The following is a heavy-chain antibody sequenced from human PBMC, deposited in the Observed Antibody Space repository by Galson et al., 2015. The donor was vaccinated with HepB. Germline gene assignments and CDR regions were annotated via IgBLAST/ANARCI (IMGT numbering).Heavy chain of an antibody. D-gene: IGHD5-12*01. CDR2: ISSSSSYT. CDR1: GFTFSDYY. V-gene: IGHV3-11*06. J-gene: IGHJ4*02. Sequence: SLRLSCAASGFTFSDYYMSWIRQAPGKGLEWVSYISSSSSYTNYADSVKGRFTISRDNAKNSLFLQMNSLRDEDTAVYYCARNLRGYANFDYWGQGTLVTASS. CDR3: ARNLRGYANFDY.